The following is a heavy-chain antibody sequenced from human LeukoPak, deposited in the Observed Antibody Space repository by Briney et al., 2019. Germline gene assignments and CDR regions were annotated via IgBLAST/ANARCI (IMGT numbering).Heavy chain of an antibody. CDR3: AKGGSIGSYFVAFDY. V-gene: IGHV3-48*01. D-gene: IGHD1-26*01. CDR2: ISNGSGNR. Sequence: GGSLRLSCVASEFTFSSYSMIWVRQAPGKGLEWISYISNGSGNRYYADSVKGRFTISRDNAKNLLYLQMNSLRADDTAVYYCAKGGSIGSYFVAFDYWGQGTLVTVSS. CDR1: EFTFSSYS. J-gene: IGHJ4*02.